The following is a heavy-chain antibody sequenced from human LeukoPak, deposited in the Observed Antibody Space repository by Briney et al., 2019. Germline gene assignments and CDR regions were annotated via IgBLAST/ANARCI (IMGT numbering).Heavy chain of an antibody. CDR1: GYTFTSYG. J-gene: IGHJ5*02. Sequence: ASVKVSCKASGYTFTSYGISWVRQAPGQGLEWMGWISAYSGNTNYAQKLQGRVTMTTDTSPSTAYMELRSLRSDDTAVYYCARDGYSSGWYDWFDPWGQGTLVTVSS. CDR2: ISAYSGNT. CDR3: ARDGYSSGWYDWFDP. D-gene: IGHD6-19*01. V-gene: IGHV1-18*01.